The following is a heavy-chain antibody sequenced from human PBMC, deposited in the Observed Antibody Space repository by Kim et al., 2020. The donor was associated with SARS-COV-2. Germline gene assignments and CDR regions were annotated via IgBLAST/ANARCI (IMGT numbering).Heavy chain of an antibody. V-gene: IGHV3-30*04. CDR1: GVTFDSSA. CDR2: ISYDGRNK. CDR3: ARGNYYESVSLSDYYNGMDV. Sequence: GGSLRLSCAASGVTFDSSAMNWVRQAPGKGLEWVAVISYDGRNKDYADSVKGRFTISRDNSKSKLHLQMNSLRVEDTAVYYCARGNYYESVSLSDYYNGMDVWGQGTTVTVSS. D-gene: IGHD3-10*01. J-gene: IGHJ6*02.